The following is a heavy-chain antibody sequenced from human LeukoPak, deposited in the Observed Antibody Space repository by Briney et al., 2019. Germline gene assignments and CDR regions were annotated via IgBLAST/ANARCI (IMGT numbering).Heavy chain of an antibody. V-gene: IGHV4-4*02. J-gene: IGHJ4*02. CDR3: AGPVGRYSSGLYYYYFDY. CDR1: GDSINSLDL. D-gene: IGHD3-22*01. CDR2: MYLSGTT. Sequence: KSSGTLSLTCTVSGDSINSLDLWSWVRQPPGKGLEWIGEMYLSGTTHSNPSVKSRVTISIDKSKNQFFLNLSSVTAADTAVYYCAGPVGRYSSGLYYYYFDYWGQGTLVTVSS.